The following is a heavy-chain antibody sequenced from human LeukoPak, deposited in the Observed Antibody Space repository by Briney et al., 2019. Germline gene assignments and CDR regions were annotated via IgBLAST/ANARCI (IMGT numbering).Heavy chain of an antibody. D-gene: IGHD5-12*01. CDR3: ARGAGSGYEYYNYGMDV. CDR1: GGSISSYY. Sequence: SETLSLTCTVSGGSISSYYWSWIRQPPGKGLEWIGYIYYSGSTNYNPSLKSRVTISVDTSKNQFSLKLSSVTAADTAVYYCARGAGSGYEYYNYGMDVWGQGTTVTVSS. V-gene: IGHV4-59*01. CDR2: IYYSGST. J-gene: IGHJ6*02.